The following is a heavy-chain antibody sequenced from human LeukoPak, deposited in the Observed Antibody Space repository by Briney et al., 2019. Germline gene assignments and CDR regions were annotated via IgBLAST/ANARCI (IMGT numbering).Heavy chain of an antibody. Sequence: GESLKISCKGSGYSFTSYWIGWVRQMPGKGLEWMGIIYPGDSDTRYSPSFQGQVTMSADESISTAYLQWSSLKSSDTAMYYCARGDYGDYRIFYTLFDYWGQGTLVTVSS. D-gene: IGHD4-17*01. J-gene: IGHJ4*02. CDR1: GYSFTSYW. CDR2: IYPGDSDT. V-gene: IGHV5-51*01. CDR3: ARGDYGDYRIFYTLFDY.